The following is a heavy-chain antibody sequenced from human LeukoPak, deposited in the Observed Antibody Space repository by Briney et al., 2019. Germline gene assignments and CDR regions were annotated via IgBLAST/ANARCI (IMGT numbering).Heavy chain of an antibody. CDR2: IYPGDSDT. J-gene: IGHJ3*02. Sequence: GESLKISCKGSGYSFTAYWIGWVRQMPGKGLEWMGTIYPGDSDTRYSPSFQGQVTISVEKSINTAYLEWSSLKASDTAMYYCARQLGRLQPLSMWGQGTMVTVSS. CDR1: GYSFTAYW. CDR3: ARQLGRLQPLSM. V-gene: IGHV5-51*01. D-gene: IGHD5-24*01.